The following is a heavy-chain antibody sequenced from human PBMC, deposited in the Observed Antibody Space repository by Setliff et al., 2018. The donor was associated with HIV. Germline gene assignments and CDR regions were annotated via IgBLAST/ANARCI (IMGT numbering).Heavy chain of an antibody. Sequence: KPLETLSLTCTVSGYSISSDYWWGWIRQPPGKGLEWIGSIYHSGNTYYNPSLKSRVIISVDMSKNQFSLKLTSVTAADTAVFYCARSVMTTTNYFDYWGPGTLVTAPQ. CDR3: ARSVMTTTNYFDY. J-gene: IGHJ4*02. V-gene: IGHV4-38-2*02. CDR1: GYSISSDYW. D-gene: IGHD1-1*01. CDR2: IYHSGNT.